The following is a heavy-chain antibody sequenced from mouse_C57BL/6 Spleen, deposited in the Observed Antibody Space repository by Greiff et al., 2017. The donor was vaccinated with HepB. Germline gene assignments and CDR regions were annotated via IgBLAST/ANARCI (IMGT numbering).Heavy chain of an antibody. J-gene: IGHJ3*01. Sequence: EVKVVESGGGLVKPGGSLKFSCAASGFTFSSYAMSWVRQTPEKRLEWVATISDGGSYTYYPDNVKGRYTISRDNAKNNLYLQMSQLKSEDTAMYYCARSYDYAGWRRFAYWGQGTLVTVSA. D-gene: IGHD2-4*01. CDR2: ISDGGSYT. CDR3: ARSYDYAGWRRFAY. V-gene: IGHV5-4*03. CDR1: GFTFSSYA.